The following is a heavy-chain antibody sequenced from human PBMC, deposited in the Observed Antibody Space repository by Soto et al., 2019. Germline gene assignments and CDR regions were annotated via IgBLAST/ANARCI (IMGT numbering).Heavy chain of an antibody. Sequence: QVQLQESGPGLVKPSQTLSLTCTVSGGSISSGGYYWSWIRQHPGKGLEWIGEIYHSGSTNYNPSLKSRVTISVDKSKNQFSLKLSSVTAADTAVYYCARMSGYSSSWNYYYYYGMDVWGQGTTVTVSS. D-gene: IGHD6-13*01. J-gene: IGHJ6*02. V-gene: IGHV4-31*03. CDR3: ARMSGYSSSWNYYYYYGMDV. CDR1: GGSISSGGYY. CDR2: IYHSGST.